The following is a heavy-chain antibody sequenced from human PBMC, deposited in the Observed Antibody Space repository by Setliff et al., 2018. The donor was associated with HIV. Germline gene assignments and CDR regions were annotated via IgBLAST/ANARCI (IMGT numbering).Heavy chain of an antibody. CDR2: IIPILGTP. Sequence: ASVKVSCKASGGTFSSLAISWVRQAPGQGLEWMGGIIPILGTPNYAQKFRGRVTITADESTGTVYMELTSLRSEDTAVYYCARDASAPPLNWFDPWGQGTLVTVSS. V-gene: IGHV1-69*13. CDR1: GGTFSSLA. CDR3: ARDASAPPLNWFDP. J-gene: IGHJ5*02.